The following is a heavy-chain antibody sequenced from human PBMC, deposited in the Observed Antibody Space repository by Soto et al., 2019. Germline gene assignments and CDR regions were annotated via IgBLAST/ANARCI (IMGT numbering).Heavy chain of an antibody. V-gene: IGHV4-31*03. CDR3: ARTSDLGFRDWFAT. CDR2: IYYRGNT. J-gene: IGHJ5*02. D-gene: IGHD2-21*01. Sequence: SETLSLTCSVSGGSINSGGYHWTWIRQHPEKGLEWIGYIYYRGNTYYNPSLRSRLTISVDTSKNQFSLNLTSVTAADTAVYYCARTSDLGFRDWFATWGQGTLVTVS. CDR1: GGSINSGGYH.